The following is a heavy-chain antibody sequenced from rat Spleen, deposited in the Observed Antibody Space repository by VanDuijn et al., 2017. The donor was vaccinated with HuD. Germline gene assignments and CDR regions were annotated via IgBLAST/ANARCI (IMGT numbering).Heavy chain of an antibody. CDR1: GFTFSNYY. CDR2: ITNSGGST. J-gene: IGHJ2*01. D-gene: IGHD1-2*01. Sequence: EVQLVESGGGLVQPGRSLKLSCAASGFTFSNYYMAWVRQAPTKGLEWVASITNSGGSTYYRDSVKGRFTISRDNAKSTLYLQMDSLRSEDTATYYCARHYYSFDYWGQGVLVTVSS. V-gene: IGHV5S23*01. CDR3: ARHYYSFDY.